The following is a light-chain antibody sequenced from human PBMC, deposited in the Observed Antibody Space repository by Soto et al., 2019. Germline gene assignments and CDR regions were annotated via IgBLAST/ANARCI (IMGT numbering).Light chain of an antibody. V-gene: IGKV1-17*01. CDR1: QVITND. Sequence: IHMTQSPSSLSASEGDRLSITGLSSQVITNDLGGDQQKPGKAPKRIRDSASPLQRMGPSTFSGSGSVTYFTLTSSSLHPAAFATYSCQQLTRDTPTFGQGTKVDIK. CDR2: SAS. J-gene: IGKJ1*01. CDR3: QQLTRDTPT.